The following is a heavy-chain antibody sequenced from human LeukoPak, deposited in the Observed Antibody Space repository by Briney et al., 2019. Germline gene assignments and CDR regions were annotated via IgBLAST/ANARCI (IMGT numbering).Heavy chain of an antibody. Sequence: ASVKVSCKASGGTFSSYAISWVRQAPGQGLEWMGGIIPIFGTANYAQKFQGRVTMTEDTSTDTAYMELSSLRSEDTAVYYCATVLPAIAAAGPGWFDPWGQGTLVTVSS. CDR2: IIPIFGTA. CDR1: GGTFSSYA. J-gene: IGHJ5*02. D-gene: IGHD6-13*01. V-gene: IGHV1-69*06. CDR3: ATVLPAIAAAGPGWFDP.